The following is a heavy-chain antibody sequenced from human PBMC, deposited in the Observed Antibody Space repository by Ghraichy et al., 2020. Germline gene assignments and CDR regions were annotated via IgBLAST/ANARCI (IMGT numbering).Heavy chain of an antibody. D-gene: IGHD6-13*01. Sequence: GGSLRLSCAASGFTFSSYSMNWVRQAPGKGLEWVSSISSSSSYIYYADSVKGRFTISRDNAKNSLYLQMNSLRAEDTAVYYCARGEESSSWQIIDYWGQGTLVTVSS. CDR3: ARGEESSSWQIIDY. CDR1: GFTFSSYS. V-gene: IGHV3-21*01. CDR2: ISSSSSYI. J-gene: IGHJ4*02.